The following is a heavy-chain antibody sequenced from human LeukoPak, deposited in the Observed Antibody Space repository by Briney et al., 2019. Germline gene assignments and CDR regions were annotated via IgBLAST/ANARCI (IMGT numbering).Heavy chain of an antibody. CDR1: DVSISNYY. Sequence: PSETLSLTCTVSDVSISNYYWSWIRQPPGKGLEWIGYVHYTGNTNYNPSLKSRLTISVDTSKNQFSLKLSSVTAADTAVYYCARESRREGYRFDYWGQGTLVTVSS. D-gene: IGHD5-24*01. J-gene: IGHJ4*02. CDR3: ARESRREGYRFDY. V-gene: IGHV4-59*01. CDR2: VHYTGNT.